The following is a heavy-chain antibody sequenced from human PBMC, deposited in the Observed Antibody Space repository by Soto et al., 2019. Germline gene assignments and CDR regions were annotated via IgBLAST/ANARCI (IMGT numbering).Heavy chain of an antibody. J-gene: IGHJ3*02. V-gene: IGHV3-73*01. CDR1: GFTFSGSA. D-gene: IGHD7-27*01. Sequence: EVQLVESGGGLVQPGGSLILSCAASGFTFSGSAMHWVRQASGKGLEWVGRIRSKAYSYATAYAASVNGRFTLSRDDSNNTAYLQMHSLKSEDTAVYYCSRSSKTGDDAFDIWGQGTMVTVSS. CDR3: SRSSKTGDDAFDI. CDR2: IRSKAYSYAT.